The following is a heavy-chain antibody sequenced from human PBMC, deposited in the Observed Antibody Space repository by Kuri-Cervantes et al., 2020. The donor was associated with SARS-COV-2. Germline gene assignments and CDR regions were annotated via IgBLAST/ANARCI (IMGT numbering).Heavy chain of an antibody. CDR3: ARDWFAGYYYDSSGYYDAFDI. D-gene: IGHD3-22*01. Sequence: GESLKISCAASGFTFSNAWMSWVRQAPGKGLEWVGRIKSKTDGGTTDYAAPVKGRFTISRDDSKNTLYLQMNSLRAEDTAVYYCARDWFAGYYYDSSGYYDAFDIWGQGTMVTVSS. CDR1: GFTFSNAW. CDR2: IKSKTDGGTT. V-gene: IGHV3-15*01. J-gene: IGHJ3*02.